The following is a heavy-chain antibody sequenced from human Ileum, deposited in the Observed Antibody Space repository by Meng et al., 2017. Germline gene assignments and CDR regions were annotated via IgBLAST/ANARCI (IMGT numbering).Heavy chain of an antibody. CDR3: ARDLDTAMVITLNY. CDR2: INPSGGST. J-gene: IGHJ4*02. V-gene: IGHV1-46*01. D-gene: IGHD5-18*01. Sequence: QVQLVESGAEVKKPGASVKVSCKPSGYPFTSYYMHWVRQAPGPGVEWMGIINPSGGSTSYAQKFQGRVTMTRDTSTSTVYMELSSLRSEDTAVYYCARDLDTAMVITLNYWGQGTLVTVSS. CDR1: GYPFTSYY.